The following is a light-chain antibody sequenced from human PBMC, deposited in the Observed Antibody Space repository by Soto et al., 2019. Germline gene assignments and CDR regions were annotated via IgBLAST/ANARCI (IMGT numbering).Light chain of an antibody. CDR1: QSIANY. Sequence: DIQMTQSPSSLSASVGDRVTITCRASQSIANYLAWYQQKPGKVPKLLIYAASILKSGVPSRFSGSQYGTDFSLTISGLQPEDVATYYCQKYTTAPFTFGPGTKVDVK. J-gene: IGKJ3*01. V-gene: IGKV1-27*01. CDR2: AAS. CDR3: QKYTTAPFT.